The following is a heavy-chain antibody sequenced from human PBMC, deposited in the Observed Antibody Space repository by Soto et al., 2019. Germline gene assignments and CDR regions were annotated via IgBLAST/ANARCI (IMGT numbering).Heavy chain of an antibody. CDR2: IRPYKGSP. Sequence: QDHLVQSGAEVKQPGASVKVSCKASDYTFDNYGINWVRQAPGQGPEWMGWIRPYKGSPKFSEKFQGRVTMTTDASTTTAYMELRSLRSDDTAVYYCARNPSTSWPPLYGMDVWGQGTTVTVSS. V-gene: IGHV1-18*01. CDR1: DYTFDNYG. J-gene: IGHJ6*02. CDR3: ARNPSTSWPPLYGMDV. D-gene: IGHD2-8*01.